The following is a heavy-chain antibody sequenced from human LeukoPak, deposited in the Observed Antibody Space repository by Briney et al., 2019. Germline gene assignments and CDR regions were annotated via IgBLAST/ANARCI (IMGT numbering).Heavy chain of an antibody. J-gene: IGHJ1*01. CDR2: ISSSSKHM. V-gene: IGHV3-21*01. CDR1: GVIFRTYS. Sequence: GGSLRLSCAASGVIFRTYSMNWVRQAPGKGLEWVSSISSSSKHMYYADSVKGRFSISRDDAKNSLFLQMNGLRAEDTAVYYCVRDMTTTTTCYLQHWGQGTLVTVSS. CDR3: VRDMTTTTTCYLQH. D-gene: IGHD4-17*01.